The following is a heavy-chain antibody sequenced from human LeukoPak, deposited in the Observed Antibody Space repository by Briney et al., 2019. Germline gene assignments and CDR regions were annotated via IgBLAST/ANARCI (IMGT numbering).Heavy chain of an antibody. J-gene: IGHJ3*02. CDR1: GFTFSSHG. Sequence: GGSLRLSCAASGFTFSSHGMHWVRQAPGKGLKWVAVISYDGSNKYYADSVKGRFTISRDNSKNTLYLQMNSLRAEDTAVYYCAKSWREMATISPGAFDIWGQGTMVTVSS. CDR2: ISYDGSNK. V-gene: IGHV3-30*18. CDR3: AKSWREMATISPGAFDI. D-gene: IGHD5-24*01.